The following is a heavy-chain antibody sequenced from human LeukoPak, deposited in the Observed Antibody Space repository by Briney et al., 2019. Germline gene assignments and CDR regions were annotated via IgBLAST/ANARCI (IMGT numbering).Heavy chain of an antibody. CDR1: GGSFSGYY. D-gene: IGHD3-22*01. Sequence: SETLSLTCAVYGGSFSGYYWSWVRQPPGKGLEWIGEINHSGSTNYNPSLKSRVTISVDTSKNQFSLKLSPVTAADTAVYYCATLGGYDSSGYYDYWGQGTLVTVSS. CDR3: ATLGGYDSSGYYDY. V-gene: IGHV4-34*01. CDR2: INHSGST. J-gene: IGHJ4*02.